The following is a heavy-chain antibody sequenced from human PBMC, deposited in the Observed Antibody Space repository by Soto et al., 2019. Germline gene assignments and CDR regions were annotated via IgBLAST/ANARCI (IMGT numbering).Heavy chain of an antibody. Sequence: PSETVSLTCSVSGGSMSEYFWSWIRHSPGKGLEWIGYIYYLGSTDYNPSLKSRVTISVDTSKRQFSLRLTSVTAADTAVYYCARDEYDGSGSPYPAYWGPGTQVTVSS. D-gene: IGHD3-10*01. CDR2: IYYLGST. CDR3: ARDEYDGSGSPYPAY. V-gene: IGHV4-59*01. CDR1: GGSMSEYF. J-gene: IGHJ4*02.